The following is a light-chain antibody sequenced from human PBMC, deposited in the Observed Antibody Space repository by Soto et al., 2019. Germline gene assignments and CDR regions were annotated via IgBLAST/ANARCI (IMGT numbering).Light chain of an antibody. CDR3: QQYNSWPWT. J-gene: IGKJ1*01. CDR2: GAS. Sequence: EIVMAQSPATLSVSPGGRATLSSRASQSVGSWLAWYQRKPGQAPRRLIYGASTRATGIPARFSGSGSGAEFTLTISSLQSEDFAIYYCQQYNSWPWTFGQGTKVDIK. V-gene: IGKV3-15*01. CDR1: QSVGSW.